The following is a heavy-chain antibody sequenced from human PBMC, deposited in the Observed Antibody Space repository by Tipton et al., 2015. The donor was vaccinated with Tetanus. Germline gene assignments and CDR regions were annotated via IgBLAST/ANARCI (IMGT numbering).Heavy chain of an antibody. V-gene: IGHV3-23*01. D-gene: IGHD2-15*01. CDR3: VRGRDLDLALVIAAKISFVFDS. Sequence: SLRLSCEASGFIISNNNMNWVRQAPGKGLEWVSAISGPGDTTTYYTDSVKGRFTISRDNSKKTVYLQMNSLRVEDTAIYYCVRGRDLDLALVIAAKISFVFDSWGQGSLVTVSS. CDR1: GFIISNNN. J-gene: IGHJ4*02. CDR2: ISGPGDTTT.